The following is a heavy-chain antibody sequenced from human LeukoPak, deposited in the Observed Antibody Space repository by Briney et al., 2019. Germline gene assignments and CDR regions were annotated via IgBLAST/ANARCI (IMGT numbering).Heavy chain of an antibody. CDR3: AKDLGVVAATTLDY. Sequence: GGSLRLSCAASGFTFSSYGMHWVRQAPGKGLEWVAVISYDGSNKYYADSVKGRFTISRDNSKNTLYLQMNSLRAEDTAVYYCAKDLGVVAATTLDYWGQGTLVTVSS. J-gene: IGHJ4*02. CDR1: GFTFSSYG. V-gene: IGHV3-30*18. D-gene: IGHD2-15*01. CDR2: ISYDGSNK.